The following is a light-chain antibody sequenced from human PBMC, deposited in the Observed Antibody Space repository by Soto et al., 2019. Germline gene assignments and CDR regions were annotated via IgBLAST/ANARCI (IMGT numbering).Light chain of an antibody. CDR1: SSDVGSYNY. CDR2: EVS. Sequence: QSVLTQPASVSGSPGQSITISCTGTSSDVGSYNYVSWYQQHPGKAPKLMIYEVSNRPSGVSNRFSGSKSGNTASLTISGLQAEDEANYYCSSYTSIITRVFGGGTKLTVL. CDR3: SSYTSIITRV. V-gene: IGLV2-14*01. J-gene: IGLJ3*02.